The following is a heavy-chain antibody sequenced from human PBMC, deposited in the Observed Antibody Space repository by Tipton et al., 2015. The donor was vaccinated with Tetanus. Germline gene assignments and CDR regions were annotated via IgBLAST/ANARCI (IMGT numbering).Heavy chain of an antibody. CDR2: ISSSGRT. CDR3: ARDHGITWGGMGYYYGMDV. CDR1: GGSMSSSGYY. Sequence: TLSLTCTVSGGSMSSSGYYWDWIRQPPGKGLEWIVSISSSGRTYYNPSLKSRVTMSVDTSKKHFSLRLGSAIAADTAVYYCARDHGITWGGMGYYYGMDVWGQGTTVTVSS. V-gene: IGHV4-39*02. J-gene: IGHJ6*02. D-gene: IGHD3-16*01.